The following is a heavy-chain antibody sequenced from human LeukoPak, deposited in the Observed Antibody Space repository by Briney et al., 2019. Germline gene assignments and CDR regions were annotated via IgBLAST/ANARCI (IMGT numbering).Heavy chain of an antibody. D-gene: IGHD2/OR15-2a*01. V-gene: IGHV3-23*01. CDR3: AKGCPWVPFLPMDV. Sequence: SCKASAYIFTSYCISWVRQAPGEGLEWVSSISGSVGRTYYRDSVKGWFTISRDNSKNTTWLQMNSLRAEDPAVYYCAKGCPWVPFLPMDVWEKGTTVTVSS. J-gene: IGHJ6*03. CDR1: AYIFTSYC. CDR2: ISGSVGRT.